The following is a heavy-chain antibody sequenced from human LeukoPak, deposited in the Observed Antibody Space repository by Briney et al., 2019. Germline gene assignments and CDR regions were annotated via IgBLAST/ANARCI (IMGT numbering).Heavy chain of an antibody. Sequence: SETLSLTCSVSGGSISSSSSYWGWIRQPPGKGLEWIGSIYYSGSSFDNPALKSRVTISVDTSKNQFSLKLSSVTAADTAVYYCARLSSSWYQDWYFDLWGRGTLVTVSS. D-gene: IGHD6-13*01. CDR3: ARLSSSWYQDWYFDL. CDR1: GGSISSSSSY. J-gene: IGHJ2*01. CDR2: IYYSGSS. V-gene: IGHV4-39*07.